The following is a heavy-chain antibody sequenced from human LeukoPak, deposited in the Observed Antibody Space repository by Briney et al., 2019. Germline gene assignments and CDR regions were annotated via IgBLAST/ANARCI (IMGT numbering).Heavy chain of an antibody. J-gene: IGHJ5*02. V-gene: IGHV4-4*07. CDR3: ARDRHIVVVTARRGNWFDP. D-gene: IGHD2-21*02. Sequence: SETLSLTCTVSGGSLSSYYWSWIRQPAGKGLEWIGRIYTSGSTNYNPSLKSRVTMSVDTSKNQSSLKLSSVTAADTAVYYCARDRHIVVVTARRGNWFDPWGQGTLVTVSS. CDR1: GGSLSSYY. CDR2: IYTSGST.